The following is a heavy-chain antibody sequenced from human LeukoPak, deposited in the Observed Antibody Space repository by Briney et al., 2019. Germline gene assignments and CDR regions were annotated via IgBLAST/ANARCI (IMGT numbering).Heavy chain of an antibody. V-gene: IGHV4-4*02. CDR2: IYHSGSA. Sequence: PSGTLSLTCGVSGGSISSNNRWSWVRQPPGQGLEWIGEIYHSGSANYNPSLKSRVTISVDKSKNQLSLKLISVTAAVTAVYYCARDVGTALVTGDYWGQGTLVTVSS. CDR3: ARDVGTALVTGDY. CDR1: GGSISSNNR. D-gene: IGHD5-18*01. J-gene: IGHJ4*02.